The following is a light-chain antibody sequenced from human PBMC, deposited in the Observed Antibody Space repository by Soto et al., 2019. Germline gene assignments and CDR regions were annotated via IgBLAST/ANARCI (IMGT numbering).Light chain of an antibody. Sequence: EIVMTQSPATLSVSPGERATLSCRASQSVSSNLAWYQQKPGQAPRLLIYDASTRATAIPATFSGSGSGTDLTLTISGLQSEDFAVYYCQQYNNWPETFGQGTKVEIK. CDR3: QQYNNWPET. CDR1: QSVSSN. V-gene: IGKV3-15*01. J-gene: IGKJ1*01. CDR2: DAS.